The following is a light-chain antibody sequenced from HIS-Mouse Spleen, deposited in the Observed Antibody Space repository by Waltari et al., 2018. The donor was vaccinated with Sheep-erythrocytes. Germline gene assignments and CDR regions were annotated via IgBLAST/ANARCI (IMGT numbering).Light chain of an antibody. Sequence: QSALTQPASVSGSPGQSITISCPGTSSDVGSYNLFSWYQPHPGNAPKLMIDEGSTRPSGVCNRFAGSKSGNTASLTISGLQAEDEADYYCCSYAGSSTLVFGGGTKLTVL. CDR3: CSYAGSSTLV. CDR2: EGS. J-gene: IGLJ2*01. CDR1: SSDVGSYNL. V-gene: IGLV2-23*01.